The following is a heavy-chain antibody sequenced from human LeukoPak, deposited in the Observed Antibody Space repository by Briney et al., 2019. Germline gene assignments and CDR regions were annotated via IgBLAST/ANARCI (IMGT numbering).Heavy chain of an antibody. CDR1: GFTFSSYA. J-gene: IGHJ4*02. V-gene: IGHV3-30-3*01. Sequence: GGSLRLSCAASGFTFSSYAMHWVRQAPGKGLEWVAVISYDGSNKYYADSVEGRFTISRDNSKNTLYLQMNSLRAEDTAVYYCARDIGYNTFDYWGQGTLVTVSS. D-gene: IGHD1-14*01. CDR3: ARDIGYNTFDY. CDR2: ISYDGSNK.